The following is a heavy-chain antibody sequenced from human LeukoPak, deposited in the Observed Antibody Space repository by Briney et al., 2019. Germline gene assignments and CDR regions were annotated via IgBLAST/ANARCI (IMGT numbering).Heavy chain of an antibody. Sequence: ASVKVSCKASGYTFTSYGISWVRQAPGQGLEWMGWISAYNGNTNYAQKLQGRVTMTTDTSTSAAYMELRSLRSDDTAVYYCARDKKGVRYSSSWYWVVVPVHSDAFDIWGQGTMVTVSS. CDR1: GYTFTSYG. V-gene: IGHV1-18*01. J-gene: IGHJ3*02. CDR3: ARDKKGVRYSSSWYWVVVPVHSDAFDI. CDR2: ISAYNGNT. D-gene: IGHD6-13*01.